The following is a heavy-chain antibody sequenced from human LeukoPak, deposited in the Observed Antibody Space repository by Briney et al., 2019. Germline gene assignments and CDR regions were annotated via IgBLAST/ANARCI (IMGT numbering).Heavy chain of an antibody. Sequence: GASVKVSCKASGYSFNSNGVSWVRQAPGQGLEWMGWITAYNGKTNYAQKFQGRLTMTTDTSTGTAYMELRSLRSDDTAVYYCARDGLERSSGSRWFDLWGQGTLVTVSS. CDR3: ARDGLERSSGSRWFDL. CDR2: ITAYNGKT. J-gene: IGHJ5*02. V-gene: IGHV1-18*01. D-gene: IGHD6-19*01. CDR1: GYSFNSNG.